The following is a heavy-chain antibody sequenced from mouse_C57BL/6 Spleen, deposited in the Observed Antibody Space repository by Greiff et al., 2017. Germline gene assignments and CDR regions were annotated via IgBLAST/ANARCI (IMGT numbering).Heavy chain of an antibody. V-gene: IGHV1-72*01. CDR2: IDPNSGGT. Sequence: VQLQQPGAELVKPGASVKLSCKASGYTFTSYWMHWVKQRPGRGLEWIGRIDPNSGGTKYNEQFKSKATLTVDKPSSTAYMQLSSLTSEDSAVYCCARYEEVYWGYAMDYWGQGASGTVSS. CDR1: GYTFTSYW. J-gene: IGHJ4*01. D-gene: IGHD2-1*01. CDR3: ARYEEVYWGYAMDY.